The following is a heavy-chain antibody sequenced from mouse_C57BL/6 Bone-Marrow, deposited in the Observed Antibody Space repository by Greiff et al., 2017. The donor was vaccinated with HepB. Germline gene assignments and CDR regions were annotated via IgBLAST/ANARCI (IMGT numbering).Heavy chain of an antibody. CDR1: GYAFTNYL. CDR2: INPGSGGT. D-gene: IGHD3-2*02. Sequence: LEESGAELVRPGTSVKVSCKASGYAFTNYLIEWVKQRPVQGLEWIGVINPGSGGTNYNEKFKGKATLTADKSSSTAYMQLSSLTSEDSAVYYCAGGSGAHWYFDVWGTGTTVTVSS. CDR3: AGGSGAHWYFDV. J-gene: IGHJ1*03. V-gene: IGHV1-54*01.